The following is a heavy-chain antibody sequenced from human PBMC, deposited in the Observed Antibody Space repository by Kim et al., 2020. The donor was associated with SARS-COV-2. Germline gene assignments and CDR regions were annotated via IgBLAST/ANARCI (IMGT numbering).Heavy chain of an antibody. V-gene: IGHV4-39*01. D-gene: IGHD3-22*01. J-gene: IGHJ4*02. Sequence: SETLSLTCTVSGGSISSSSYYWGWIRQPPGKGLEWIGSIYYSGSTYYNPSLKSRVTISVDTSENQFSLKLSSVTAADTAMYYCARQSPGSGSCFDYWGQGTLVTVSS. CDR1: GGSISSSSYY. CDR2: IYYSGST. CDR3: ARQSPGSGSCFDY.